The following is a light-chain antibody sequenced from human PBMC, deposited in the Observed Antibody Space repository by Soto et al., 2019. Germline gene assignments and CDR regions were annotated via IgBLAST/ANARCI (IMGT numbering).Light chain of an antibody. CDR1: QSVSSY. Sequence: EIVLTQPPATLSFSPGERATLSCRASQSVSSYLAWYQQKPGQAPRLLIYGASSRATGIPDRFSGSGSGTDFTLTISRLEPEDFAVYYCQQYGSSPITFGQGTRLEIK. J-gene: IGKJ5*01. CDR3: QQYGSSPIT. CDR2: GAS. V-gene: IGKV3-20*01.